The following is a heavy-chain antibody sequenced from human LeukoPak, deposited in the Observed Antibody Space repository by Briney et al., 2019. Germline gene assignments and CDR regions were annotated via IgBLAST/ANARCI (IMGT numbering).Heavy chain of an antibody. D-gene: IGHD6-6*01. CDR1: GFTFSSYA. CDR2: ISYDGSNK. V-gene: IGHV3-30*01. J-gene: IGHJ6*03. Sequence: GGALRLSCAASGFTFSSYAMHWVRQAPGKGLEWVAVISYDGSNKYYADSVKGRITIFRDNYKKTLYLQMTSLRAEDPAVYYGARAGVSGSSSLGPYYYYYMDVWGKGTTVTVSS. CDR3: ARAGVSGSSSLGPYYYYYMDV.